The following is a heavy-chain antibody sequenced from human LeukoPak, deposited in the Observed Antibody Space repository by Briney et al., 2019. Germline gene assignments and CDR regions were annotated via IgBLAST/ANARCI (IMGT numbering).Heavy chain of an antibody. Sequence: PGGSLRLSCAASGFTFSSNGMIWVRQAPGKGLEWVSSITSGNCVFYADSLKGRFTISRDNAKNSLYLQMNSLTAEDTAVYYCARSPGGYYYYYMDVWGRGTTVTVSS. J-gene: IGHJ6*03. V-gene: IGHV3-21*01. D-gene: IGHD3-10*01. CDR2: ITSGNCV. CDR3: ARSPGGYYYYYMDV. CDR1: GFTFSSNG.